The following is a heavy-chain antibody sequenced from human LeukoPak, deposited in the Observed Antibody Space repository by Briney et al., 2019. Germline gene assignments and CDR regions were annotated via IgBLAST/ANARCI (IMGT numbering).Heavy chain of an antibody. V-gene: IGHV3-23*01. J-gene: IGHJ6*02. D-gene: IGHD3-10*01. CDR2: ISGSGGST. CDR1: GFTLSSYA. Sequence: PGGSLRLSCAASGFTLSSYAMSWVRQAPGKGLEWVSAISGSGGSTYYADSVKGRFTISRDNSKNTLYLQMNSLRAEDTAVYYCAKDSITMVRGVPYYGMDVWGQGTTVTVSS. CDR3: AKDSITMVRGVPYYGMDV.